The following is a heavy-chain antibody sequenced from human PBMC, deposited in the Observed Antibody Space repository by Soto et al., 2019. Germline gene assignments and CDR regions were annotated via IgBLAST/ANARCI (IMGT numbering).Heavy chain of an antibody. CDR2: IKGTTEGATT. CDR3: LPVTGVGGDYC. J-gene: IGHJ4*02. Sequence: EVQLVESGGGLVKPGTSLTLSCSTSGFSFPDAWLHWVRQGPGKGLEWVGRIKGTTEGATTDYAAPVKDRFTISRDDSNHPIYLQMNSLQAEDTVVYYCLPVTGVGGDYCGGQGTLVTVPS. D-gene: IGHD2-21*01. CDR1: GFSFPDAW. V-gene: IGHV3-15*01.